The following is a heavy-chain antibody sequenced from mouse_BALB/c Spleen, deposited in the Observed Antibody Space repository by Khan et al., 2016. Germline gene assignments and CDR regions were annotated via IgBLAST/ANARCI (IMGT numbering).Heavy chain of an antibody. CDR1: GFSLTSYG. J-gene: IGHJ4*01. CDR3: AKASWDGSYDDARDC. V-gene: IGHV2-5*01. CDR2: IWRGGST. Sequence: QVQLKESGPGLVQPSQSLSITCTVSGFSLTSYGVHWVRQSPGKGLEWLGVIWRGGSTDYNAAFMSRLSITKDNSKSPVFFKMNSLQADDTAIYCCAKASWDGSYDDARDCWGQGTSVTVSS. D-gene: IGHD2-12*01.